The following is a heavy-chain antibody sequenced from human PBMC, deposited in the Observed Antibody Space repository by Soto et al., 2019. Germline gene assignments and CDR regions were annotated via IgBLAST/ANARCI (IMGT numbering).Heavy chain of an antibody. CDR1: GFTFSSYV. D-gene: IGHD1-1*01. J-gene: IGHJ4*02. CDR3: ARTPNWYYLDY. Sequence: QVQLVESGGGVVQPGRSLRLSCAASGFTFSSYVMHWVRQAPGKGLEWVAVISYDGSKKYYADSVKGRFTISRDNSKNTLYLQMNSLRAEDTAVYYCARTPNWYYLDYWGQGTLVTVSS. CDR2: ISYDGSKK. V-gene: IGHV3-30-3*01.